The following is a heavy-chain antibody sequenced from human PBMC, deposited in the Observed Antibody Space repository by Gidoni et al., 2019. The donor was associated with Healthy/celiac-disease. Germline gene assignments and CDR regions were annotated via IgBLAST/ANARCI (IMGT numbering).Heavy chain of an antibody. D-gene: IGHD1-26*01. Sequence: EVQLVESGGGLVKPGGSLRLSCAASGFTFSSYSMNWVRQAPGKGLEWVSSISSSSSYIYYADSVKGRFTISRDNAKNSLYLQMNSLRAEDTAVYYCARDLGELHFYFDYWGQGTLVTVSS. CDR1: GFTFSSYS. V-gene: IGHV3-21*01. CDR3: ARDLGELHFYFDY. CDR2: ISSSSSYI. J-gene: IGHJ4*02.